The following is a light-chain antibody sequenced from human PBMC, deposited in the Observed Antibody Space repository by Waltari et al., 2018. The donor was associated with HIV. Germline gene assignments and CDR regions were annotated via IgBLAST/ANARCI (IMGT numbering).Light chain of an antibody. CDR3: CSYAGNFTLV. J-gene: IGLJ2*01. CDR1: SSDIGSYNY. CDR2: ACS. Sequence: QSALTQPRSVSGSPGQSVTISCTGTSSDIGSYNYVSWYQQHPGKAPKVMIYACSKRPSGVPDSCSGSTSGNPASLTISGLQPEVEADYHCCSYAGNFTLVFGGGTKLTVL. V-gene: IGLV2-11*01.